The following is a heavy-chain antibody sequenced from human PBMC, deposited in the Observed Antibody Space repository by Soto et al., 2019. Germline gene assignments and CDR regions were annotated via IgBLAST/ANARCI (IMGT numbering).Heavy chain of an antibody. CDR2: INHSGST. D-gene: IGHD4-17*01. CDR1: GGSISSGFYY. J-gene: IGHJ3*02. V-gene: IGHV4-31*03. CDR3: ARTYGVDAFDI. Sequence: LSLTCTVSGGSISSGFYYWSWIRQHPGKGLEWIGYINHSGSTNYHPSLKSRLTISVETSKSQFSLKLSSVTAADTAVYYCARTYGVDAFDIWGQGTMVTVSS.